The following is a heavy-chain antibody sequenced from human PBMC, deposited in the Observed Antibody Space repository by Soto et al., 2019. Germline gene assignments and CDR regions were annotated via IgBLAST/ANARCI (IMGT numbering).Heavy chain of an antibody. J-gene: IGHJ4*02. D-gene: IGHD3-10*01. CDR2: IYYSGST. CDR3: ARLVRGVIVDY. V-gene: IGHV4-59*01. CDR1: GGSISSYY. Sequence: SETLSLTCTVSGGSISSYYWSWIRQPPGKGLECIGYIYYSGSTNYNPSLKSRVTISVDTSKNQFSLKLSSVTAADTAVYYCARLVRGVIVDYSGQGALVTVSS.